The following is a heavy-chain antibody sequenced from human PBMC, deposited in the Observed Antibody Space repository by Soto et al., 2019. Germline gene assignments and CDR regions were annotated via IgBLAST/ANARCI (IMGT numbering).Heavy chain of an antibody. J-gene: IGHJ4*02. CDR2: IYHSGTT. V-gene: IGHV4-4*02. CDR1: GASISSSSW. CDR3: ATLTTGMGDY. D-gene: IGHD1-1*01. Sequence: QVQLQESGPGLVKPSGTLSLNCTVSGASISSSSWWSWVRQPPGKGLEWIGEIYHSGTTNYNPSLKSRLTISLDKSNNQISLKLSSVTAADTAKYYCATLTTGMGDYWGQGVLVTVSS.